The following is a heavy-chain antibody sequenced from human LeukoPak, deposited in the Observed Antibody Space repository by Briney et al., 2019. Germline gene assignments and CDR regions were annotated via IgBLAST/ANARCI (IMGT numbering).Heavy chain of an antibody. CDR1: GGSISSGGYY. J-gene: IGHJ3*02. D-gene: IGHD2-15*01. CDR3: ARNDQYCSGGSCYSAFRAFDI. V-gene: IGHV4-31*03. Sequence: TLSLTCTVPGGSISSGGYYWSWIRQHPGKGLEWIGYIYYSGSTYYNPSLKSRVTISVDTSKNQFSLKLSSVTAADTAVYYCARNDQYCSGGSCYSAFRAFDIWGQGTMVTVSS. CDR2: IYYSGST.